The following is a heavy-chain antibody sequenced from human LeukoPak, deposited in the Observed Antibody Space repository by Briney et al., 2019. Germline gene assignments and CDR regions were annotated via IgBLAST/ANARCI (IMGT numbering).Heavy chain of an antibody. D-gene: IGHD6-13*01. J-gene: IGHJ4*02. CDR2: INPNSGGT. V-gene: IGHV1-2*02. CDR3: ARGSPLVSAKHFDY. CDR1: GYTFTVYY. Sequence: GASVTVSCTASGYTFTVYYMHWVRQAPGQGLEWMGWINPNSGGTNYAQKFQGRVTMTRDTSISTAYMELSRLRSDDTAVYYCARGSPLVSAKHFDYWGQGTLVTVSS.